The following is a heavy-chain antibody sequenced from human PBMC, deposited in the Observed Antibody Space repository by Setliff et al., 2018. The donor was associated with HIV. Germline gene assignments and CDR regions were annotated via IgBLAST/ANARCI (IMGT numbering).Heavy chain of an antibody. CDR1: NNSIRSSY. D-gene: IGHD2-2*01. CDR3: TRDRYANGWLYFDY. J-gene: IGHJ4*02. CDR2: IHTLGGT. V-gene: IGHV4-4*07. Sequence: PSETLSLTCTVSNNSIRSSYWSWIRQPVGKGLEWIGRIHTLGGTKYNSSLESRVTMSLDTSRNQFSLKLNSVTAADSAVYFCTRDRYANGWLYFDYWGPGMLVTVSS.